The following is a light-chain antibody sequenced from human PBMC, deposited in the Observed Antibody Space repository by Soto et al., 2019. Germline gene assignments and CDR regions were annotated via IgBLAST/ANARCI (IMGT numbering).Light chain of an antibody. J-gene: IGLJ1*01. V-gene: IGLV2-23*02. CDR3: CSSGGSPTYV. CDR1: SSNVGSYKL. Sequence: QSVLTQPASVSGSPGQSITISCTGTSSNVGSYKLVSWYQQHPGKAHKLMIFEVNKRPSGVSNRFSGSKSGNTASLTISGLKVEDEADYYCCSSGGSPTYVFGTGTKVTVL. CDR2: EVN.